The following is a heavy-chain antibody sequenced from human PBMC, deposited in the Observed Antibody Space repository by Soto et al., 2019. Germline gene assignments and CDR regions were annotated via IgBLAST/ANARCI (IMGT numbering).Heavy chain of an antibody. Sequence: VQLHQSGPGLVKPSQTLSLTCAISGDSVSRNSVAWNWIRQSPSRGLEWLGRTYYRSKWNSDYAVSVRGRITINPDTSKSQFALQLNSVTPEDTAVYYCVRGQFSAFDCWGQGTLVTVSS. CDR2: TYYRSKWNS. V-gene: IGHV6-1*01. CDR3: VRGQFSAFDC. J-gene: IGHJ4*02. CDR1: GDSVSRNSVA.